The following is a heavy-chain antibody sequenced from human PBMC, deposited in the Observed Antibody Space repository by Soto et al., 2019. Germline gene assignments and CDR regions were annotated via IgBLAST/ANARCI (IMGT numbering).Heavy chain of an antibody. D-gene: IGHD3-22*01. J-gene: IGHJ4*02. CDR1: GFTFSSYG. CDR3: ARENNYDSSGFLDY. V-gene: IGHV3-33*01. Sequence: PGGSLRLSCAASGFTFSSYGMHWFRQTPGKGLEWVAVIWYDGSNKYYADSVKGRFTISRDNSKNTLYLQMNSLRAEDTAVYYCARENNYDSSGFLDYWGQGTLVTVSS. CDR2: IWYDGSNK.